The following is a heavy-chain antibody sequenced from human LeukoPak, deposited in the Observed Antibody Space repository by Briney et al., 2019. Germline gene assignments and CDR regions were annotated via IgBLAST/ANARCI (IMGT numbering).Heavy chain of an antibody. CDR2: IYSGGST. V-gene: IGHV3-66*01. J-gene: IGHJ4*02. CDR1: GSTVSSNY. Sequence: PGGSLRLSCAASGSTVSSNYMSWVRQAPGKGLEWVSVIYSGGSTYYADSVKGRFTISRDNSKNTLYLQMNSLRAEDTAVYYCATIVVEATSYGDYWGQGTLVTVSS. CDR3: ATIVVEATSYGDY. D-gene: IGHD3-22*01.